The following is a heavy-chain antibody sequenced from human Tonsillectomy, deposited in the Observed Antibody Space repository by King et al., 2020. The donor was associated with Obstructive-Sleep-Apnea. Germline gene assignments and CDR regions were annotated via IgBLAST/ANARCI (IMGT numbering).Heavy chain of an antibody. D-gene: IGHD3-10*01. CDR1: GFTFSNYD. Sequence: QLVQSGGGLVQPGGSLRLSCAASGFTFSNYDMHWVRQVIGKGLEWVSAIGSAGDRYYAGSVRGRFTISRENDKHSLYLQVTSLRAGDTAMYYCARAGPSAHRGRYYGMDVWGQGTTVTVSS. J-gene: IGHJ6*02. CDR3: ARAGPSAHRGRYYGMDV. CDR2: IGSAGDR. V-gene: IGHV3-13*01.